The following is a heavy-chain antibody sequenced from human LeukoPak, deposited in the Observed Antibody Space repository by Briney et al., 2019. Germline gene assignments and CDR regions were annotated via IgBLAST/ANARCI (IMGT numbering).Heavy chain of an antibody. CDR1: GGSISRSSYY. J-gene: IGHJ4*02. V-gene: IGHV4-39*01. D-gene: IGHD3-3*01. CDR2: IYYSGST. CDR3: ASSQDTIFGVVLY. Sequence: SETLSLTCTVSGGSISRSSYYWGWIRQPPGKGLEWIGSIYYSGSTYYNPSLKSRVTISVDTSKNQFSLKLSSVTAADTAVYYCASSQDTIFGVVLYWGQGTLVTVSS.